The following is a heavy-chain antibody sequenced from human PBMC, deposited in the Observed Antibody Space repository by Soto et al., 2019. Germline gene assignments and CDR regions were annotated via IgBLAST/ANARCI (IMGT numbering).Heavy chain of an antibody. D-gene: IGHD6-19*01. CDR3: ARYVTSGWYLKRTVGLFEI. CDR1: GGSISSSSYY. Sequence: SETLSLTCTVSGGSISSSSYYWGWIRQPPGKGLEWIGSIYYSGSTYYNPSLKSRVTISVDTSKNQFSLKLSSVTAADTAVYYCARYVTSGWYLKRTVGLFEIWGQATRVTVAS. J-gene: IGHJ3*02. CDR2: IYYSGST. V-gene: IGHV4-39*01.